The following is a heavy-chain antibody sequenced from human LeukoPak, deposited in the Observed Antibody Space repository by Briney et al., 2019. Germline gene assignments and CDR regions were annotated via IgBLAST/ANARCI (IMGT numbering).Heavy chain of an antibody. D-gene: IGHD4-17*01. CDR2: ISSSGSTI. V-gene: IGHV3-48*03. J-gene: IGHJ4*02. Sequence: PGGSLSLSCAASGFTFSSYEMNWVRQAPGKGLEWVSYISSSGSTIYYADPVKGRFTIARDNAKNSLYLQMNSLRTEDTAVYYCATPPHDYGDYYFDYWGQGTLVTVSS. CDR1: GFTFSSYE. CDR3: ATPPHDYGDYYFDY.